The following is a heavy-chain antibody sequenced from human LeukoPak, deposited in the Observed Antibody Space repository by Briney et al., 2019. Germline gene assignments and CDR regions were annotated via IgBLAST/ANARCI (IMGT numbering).Heavy chain of an antibody. V-gene: IGHV3-48*04. Sequence: GGSLRLSCAASGFTFSRHWMTWVRQAPGKGLEWVSYISSSGSTIYYADSVKGRFTISRDNAKNSLYLQMNSLRAEDTAVYYCASYSSSWYYWGQGTLVTVSS. J-gene: IGHJ4*02. CDR2: ISSSGSTI. CDR3: ASYSSSWYY. D-gene: IGHD6-13*01. CDR1: GFTFSRHW.